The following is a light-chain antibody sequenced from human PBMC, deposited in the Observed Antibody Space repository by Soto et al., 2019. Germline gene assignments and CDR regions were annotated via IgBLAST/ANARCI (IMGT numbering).Light chain of an antibody. V-gene: IGLV2-11*01. CDR2: DVS. CDR1: SSDVGGYNY. Sequence: SALTQPRSVSGSPGQSVTISCTGTSSDVGGYNYVSWYQQHPGKAPKLMIYDVSKRPSGVPDRFSGSKSGNTASLTISGLQADDGGDYYCCSYAGSYTWVFGGGTKLTVL. J-gene: IGLJ3*02. CDR3: CSYAGSYTWV.